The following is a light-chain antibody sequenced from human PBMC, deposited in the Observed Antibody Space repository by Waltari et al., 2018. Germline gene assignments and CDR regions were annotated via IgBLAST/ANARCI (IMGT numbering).Light chain of an antibody. V-gene: IGKV1-5*03. Sequence: DIQMTQSPSTLSASVGDRVTISCRASQSGGTWLAWYQQKPGKAPKLLIYMASSLESGVPSRFSGSGSGTEFTLTISSLQPDDFATYTCQQYSSFSTFGQGTKLDI. CDR2: MAS. J-gene: IGKJ2*01. CDR1: QSGGTW. CDR3: QQYSSFST.